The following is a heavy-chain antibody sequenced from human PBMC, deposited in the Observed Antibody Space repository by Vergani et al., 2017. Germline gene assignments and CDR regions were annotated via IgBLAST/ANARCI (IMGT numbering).Heavy chain of an antibody. V-gene: IGHV4-39*02. CDR2: IYYTGST. Sequence: QLQLQQSGPGLVKPSETLSLTCTVSGYSISTSTYYWGWIRQPPGKGLEWIGNIYYTGSTYYNPSLKSRVTISVDTSKDHFSLQLSSVTATDTAVYYCARFPNVDGENWFDCWGQGTLVTVSS. J-gene: IGHJ5*01. CDR3: ARFPNVDGENWFDC. CDR1: GYSISTSTYY. D-gene: IGHD3-10*01.